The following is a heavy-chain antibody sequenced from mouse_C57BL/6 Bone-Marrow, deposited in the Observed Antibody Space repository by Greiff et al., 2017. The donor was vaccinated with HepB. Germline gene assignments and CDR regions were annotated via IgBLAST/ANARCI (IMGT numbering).Heavy chain of an antibody. J-gene: IGHJ2*01. CDR3: TPLYDGYYDY. V-gene: IGHV6-3*01. D-gene: IGHD2-3*01. CDR1: GFTISNYW. CDR2: IRLKSDNYAT. Sequence: EVQGVESGGGLVQPGGSMKLSCVASGFTISNYWMNWVRQSPEKGLEWVAQIRLKSDNYATHYAESVKGRFTISRDDSKSSVYLQMNNLRAEDTGIYYCTPLYDGYYDYWGQGTTLTVSS.